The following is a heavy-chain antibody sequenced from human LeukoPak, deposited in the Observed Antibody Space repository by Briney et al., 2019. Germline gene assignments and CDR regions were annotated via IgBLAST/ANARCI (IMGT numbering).Heavy chain of an antibody. CDR3: ARELGYCSGGSCGWFDP. D-gene: IGHD2-15*01. CDR2: ISACNGNT. J-gene: IGHJ5*02. V-gene: IGHV1-18*04. Sequence: ASVKVSCKASGYTFTSYGISWVRQAPGQGLEGMGWISACNGNTNYAQKLQGRVTMTPDPSTSTAYMELRSLRSDDTAVYYCARELGYCSGGSCGWFDPWGQGTLVTVSS. CDR1: GYTFTSYG.